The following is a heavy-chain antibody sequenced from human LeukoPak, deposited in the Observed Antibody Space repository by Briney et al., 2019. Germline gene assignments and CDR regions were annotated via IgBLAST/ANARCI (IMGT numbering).Heavy chain of an antibody. D-gene: IGHD6-19*01. J-gene: IGHJ4*02. CDR3: AKAHSSGWYYFDH. CDR2: VSSRSSYI. V-gene: IGHV3-21*01. CDR1: GFTFSPYS. Sequence: PGGSLRLSCAASGFTFSPYSMNWVRQAPGKGLEWVSSVSSRSSYINYADSVKGRFTISRDDAKNSLYLQMNSLRAEDTAVYYCAKAHSSGWYYFDHWGQGTLVTVSS.